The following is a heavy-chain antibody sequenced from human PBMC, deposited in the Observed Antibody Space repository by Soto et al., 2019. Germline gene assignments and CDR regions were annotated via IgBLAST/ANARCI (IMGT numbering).Heavy chain of an antibody. CDR2: IHSSGST. CDR1: GDSISSYY. J-gene: IGHJ6*02. CDR3: ARFGRGDSYYGMDV. Sequence: PSETLSLTCTVSGDSISSYYWTWIRQPPGKGLEWIGYIHSSGSTNYNPSFKSRVTMSVDTSKNHFSLRLSSVTTADTAVYYCARFGRGDSYYGMDVWGQGTTVTRLL. V-gene: IGHV4-4*09. D-gene: IGHD2-21*02.